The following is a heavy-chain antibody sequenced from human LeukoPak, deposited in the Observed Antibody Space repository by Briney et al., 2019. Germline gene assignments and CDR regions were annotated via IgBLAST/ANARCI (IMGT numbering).Heavy chain of an antibody. CDR1: GFTFSSYA. CDR2: ISGSGGST. CDR3: AKVKWGSSYYFDY. J-gene: IGHJ4*02. Sequence: GRSLRLSCAASGFTFSSYAMSWVRQATGKGVEWGSAISGSGGSTYYADSVKGRFTISRDNSKNTLYQQMNSLRAEDTAVYYCAKVKWGSSYYFDYWGQGTLVTVSS. V-gene: IGHV3-23*01. D-gene: IGHD3-16*01.